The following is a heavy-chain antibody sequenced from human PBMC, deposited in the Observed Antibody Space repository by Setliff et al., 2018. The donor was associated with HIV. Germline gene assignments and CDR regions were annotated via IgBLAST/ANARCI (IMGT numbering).Heavy chain of an antibody. CDR2: IRYDGSNK. J-gene: IGHJ6*03. CDR3: ARGSSGWGMDYYYYYMDV. Sequence: SLKISCAASGFTFSNYGMYWVRQAPGKGLEWVTFIRYDGSNKYNADSVKGRFTTARDNSKNTLYLQMNSLRAEDTAVYYCARGSSGWGMDYYYYYMDVWGKGTTVTVSS. CDR1: GFTFSNYG. V-gene: IGHV3-30*02. D-gene: IGHD6-19*01.